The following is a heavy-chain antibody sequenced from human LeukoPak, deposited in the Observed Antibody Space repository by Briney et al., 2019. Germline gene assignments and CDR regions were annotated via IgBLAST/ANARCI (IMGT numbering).Heavy chain of an antibody. D-gene: IGHD3-10*01. CDR2: IIPILGIG. Sequence: GTSVKVSCKASGGTFSSYAISWVRQAPGQGLEWMGRIIPILGIGNYAQKFQRKVAITADKSTSTAYMELSSLRSEDTAVYYCARSSYGSGIHEVGSDYWGQGTLVTVSS. J-gene: IGHJ4*02. V-gene: IGHV1-69*04. CDR1: GGTFSSYA. CDR3: ARSSYGSGIHEVGSDY.